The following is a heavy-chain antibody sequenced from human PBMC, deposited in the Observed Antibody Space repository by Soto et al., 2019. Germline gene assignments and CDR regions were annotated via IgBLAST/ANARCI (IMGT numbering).Heavy chain of an antibody. CDR2: IIPIVGSA. J-gene: IGHJ6*02. CDR1: GGTFSSYA. Sequence: QVQLVQSGAEVKKPGSLVKVSCKASGGTFSSYAISWVRQAPGQGLEWMGGIIPIVGSANYAQKFQGRVTITADESTSTAYMEVSSLRSEDTAVYYCARSQGSSTSLEIYYYYYYGMDVWGQGTTVTVSS. D-gene: IGHD2-2*01. V-gene: IGHV1-69*01. CDR3: ARSQGSSTSLEIYYYYYYGMDV.